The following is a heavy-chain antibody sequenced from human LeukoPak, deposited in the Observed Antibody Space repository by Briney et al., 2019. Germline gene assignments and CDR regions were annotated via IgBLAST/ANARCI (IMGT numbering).Heavy chain of an antibody. J-gene: IGHJ6*02. V-gene: IGHV4-34*01. CDR3: ARVNYYDSSGYYGAPYYYGMDV. D-gene: IGHD3-22*01. CDR2: INHSGST. Sequence: SETLSLTCAVYGGSFSGYYWSWIRQPPGKGLERIGEINHSGSTNYNPSLKSRVTISVDTSKNQFSLKLSSVTAADTAVYYCARVNYYDSSGYYGAPYYYGMDVWGQGTTVTVSS. CDR1: GGSFSGYY.